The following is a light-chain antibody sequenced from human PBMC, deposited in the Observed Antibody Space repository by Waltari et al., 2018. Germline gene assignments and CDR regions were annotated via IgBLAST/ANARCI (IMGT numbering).Light chain of an antibody. CDR3: SSYGGINNSPYV. CDR2: EVS. V-gene: IGLV2-8*01. Sequence: QSALTQPPSASGSPGQSVTISCTGTSSDVGSHDFVSWYQQFPGKAPKLIIWEVSRRPWGVPDRFSGSKSGNTASLTVSGLQAEDEADYYCSSYGGINNSPYVFGTGTKVTV. CDR1: SSDVGSHDF. J-gene: IGLJ1*01.